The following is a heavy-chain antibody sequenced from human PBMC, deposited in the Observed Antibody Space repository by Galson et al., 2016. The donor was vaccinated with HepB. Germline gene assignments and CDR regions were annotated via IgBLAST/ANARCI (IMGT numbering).Heavy chain of an antibody. J-gene: IGHJ4*02. CDR1: GFSLSTSGVG. CDR2: IYLDDDK. V-gene: IGHV2-5*02. D-gene: IGHD6-19*01. Sequence: PALVKPTQTLTLTCTFSGFSLSTSGVGVGWIRQPPGKALEWLALIYLDDDKPYSPSLKSRLTITKDTSKNQVVLTMTNMDPVDTATYYCAHRTAVAGFNYWGQGTLVTVSS. CDR3: AHRTAVAGFNY.